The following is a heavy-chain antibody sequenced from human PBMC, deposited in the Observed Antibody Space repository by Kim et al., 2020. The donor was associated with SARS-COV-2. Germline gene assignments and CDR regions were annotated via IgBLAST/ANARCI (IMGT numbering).Heavy chain of an antibody. Sequence: SETLSLTCAVSGGSISSAGYFWSWIRQHPGKGLEWIGNIFFSGSTSHNPSLESRLIILIDTSKNQFYLRLSSVTAADTAVYYCARGAGGEWLLNYGMDVWGQGTTVTVSS. J-gene: IGHJ6*02. CDR2: IFFSGST. D-gene: IGHD3-3*01. V-gene: IGHV4-31*11. CDR3: ARGAGGEWLLNYGMDV. CDR1: GGSISSAGYF.